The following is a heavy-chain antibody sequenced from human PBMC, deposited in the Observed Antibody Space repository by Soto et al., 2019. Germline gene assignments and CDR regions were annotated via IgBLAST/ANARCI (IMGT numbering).Heavy chain of an antibody. CDR3: ARRAQEGPGLAH. J-gene: IGHJ5*02. CDR2: INSDGSST. Sequence: EVQLVESGGNLIQPGGSLRRSCAASGFTFSSYWMHWVRQAPGKGLVWVSRINSDGSSTSYVDSVKGRFTISRDNAKNTLYLQMNSLSVEDTAVYYCARRAQEGPGLAHWGQGTLVTVSS. CDR1: GFTFSSYW. V-gene: IGHV3-74*01.